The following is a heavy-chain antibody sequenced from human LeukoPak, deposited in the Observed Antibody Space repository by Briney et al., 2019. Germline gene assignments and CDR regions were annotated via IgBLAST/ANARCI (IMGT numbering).Heavy chain of an antibody. CDR2: ISGNGGST. CDR1: GFTFSSYA. D-gene: IGHD5-24*01. CDR3: AKGLWLQPFFDY. J-gene: IGHJ4*02. V-gene: IGHV3-23*01. Sequence: PGGSLRLSCAASGFTFSSYAMSWVRQAPGKGLEWVSAISGNGGSTYYADSVKGRFTISRDNSKNTLYLQMSSLRAEDTAVYYCAKGLWLQPFFDYWGQGILVTVSS.